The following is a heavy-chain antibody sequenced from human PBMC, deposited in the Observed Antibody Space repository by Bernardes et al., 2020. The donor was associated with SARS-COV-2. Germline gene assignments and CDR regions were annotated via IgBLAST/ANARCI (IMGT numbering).Heavy chain of an antibody. CDR2: ISGDGGST. V-gene: IGHV3-43*02. CDR1: GFTFDDYA. J-gene: IGHJ4*02. CDR3: ASNRAPYGSGSYYNFDY. D-gene: IGHD3-10*01. Sequence: GGSLRLSCAASGFTFDDYAMHWVRQAPGKGLEWVSLISGDGGSTYYADSVKGRFTISRDNSKNSLYLQMNSLRTEDTALYYCASNRAPYGSGSYYNFDYWGQGTLVTVSS.